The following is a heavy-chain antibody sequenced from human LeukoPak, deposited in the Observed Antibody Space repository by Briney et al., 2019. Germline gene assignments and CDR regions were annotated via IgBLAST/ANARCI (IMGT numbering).Heavy chain of an antibody. V-gene: IGHV3-48*04. Sequence: PGGSLRLSCAASGFTFSSYAMSWVRQAPGKGLEWVSYISSSGSTIYYADSVKGRFTISRDNAKNSLYLQMNSLRAEDTAVYYCASPTHQWRFDPWGQGTLVTVSS. CDR2: ISSSGSTI. CDR3: ASPTHQWRFDP. D-gene: IGHD2-15*01. J-gene: IGHJ5*02. CDR1: GFTFSSYA.